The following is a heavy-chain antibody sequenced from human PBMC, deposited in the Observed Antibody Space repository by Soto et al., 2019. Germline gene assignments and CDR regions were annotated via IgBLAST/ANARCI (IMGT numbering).Heavy chain of an antibody. J-gene: IGHJ6*02. CDR2: ISGSGGST. Sequence: PGGSLRLSCAASGFTFSSYAMSWVRQAPGKGLEWVSAISGSGGSTYYADSVKGRFTISRDNSKNTLYLQMNSLRAEDTAVYYCAKAPHVDYSSFASYYYGMDVWGQGTTVTVSS. CDR3: AKAPHVDYSSFASYYYGMDV. V-gene: IGHV3-23*01. CDR1: GFTFSSYA. D-gene: IGHD6-6*01.